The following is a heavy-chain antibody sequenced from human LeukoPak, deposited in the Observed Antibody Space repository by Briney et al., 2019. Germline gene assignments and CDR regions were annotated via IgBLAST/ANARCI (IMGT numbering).Heavy chain of an antibody. V-gene: IGHV1-2*02. D-gene: IGHD2-15*01. CDR3: ARGGCSGGICYFSSNEY. J-gene: IGHJ4*02. CDR1: GYTFTGYY. CDR2: INPNSGGT. Sequence: ASVKVSCKASGYTFTGYYMHWVRQAPGQGLEWMGWINPNSGGTNYAQKFQGRVTMTRDTSISTAYMELSRLRSDDTAVYYCARGGCSGGICYFSSNEYWGQGTLVTVSS.